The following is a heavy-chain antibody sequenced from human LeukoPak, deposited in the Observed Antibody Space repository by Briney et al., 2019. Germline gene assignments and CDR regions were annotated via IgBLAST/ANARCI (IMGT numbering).Heavy chain of an antibody. V-gene: IGHV1-24*01. Sequence: GASVKVSCKVSGYTLTELSMHWVRQAPGKGLEWMGGFDPEDGETIYAQKFQGRVTMTEDTSTDTAYMELSRLRSDDTAVYYCARCPLKITMVRGVIKNWFDPWGQGTLVTVSS. J-gene: IGHJ5*02. CDR1: GYTLTELS. CDR3: ARCPLKITMVRGVIKNWFDP. CDR2: FDPEDGET. D-gene: IGHD3-10*01.